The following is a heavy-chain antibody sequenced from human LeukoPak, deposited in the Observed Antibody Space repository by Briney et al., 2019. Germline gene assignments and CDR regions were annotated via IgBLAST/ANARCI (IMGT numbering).Heavy chain of an antibody. J-gene: IGHJ4*02. V-gene: IGHV4-59*01. CDR3: ARESLAQYGSGSFYFDY. CDR2: IYYSGST. CDR1: GGSISSYY. D-gene: IGHD3-10*01. Sequence: SETLSLTCTVSGGSISSYYWSWIRQPPGKGLEWIGYIYYSGSTNYNPSLKSRVTISVDTSKNQFSLKLSSVTAADTAVYYCARESLAQYGSGSFYFDYWGQGTLVTVSS.